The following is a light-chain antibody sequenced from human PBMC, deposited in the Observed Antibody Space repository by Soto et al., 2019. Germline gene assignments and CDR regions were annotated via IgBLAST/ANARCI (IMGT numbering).Light chain of an antibody. V-gene: IGLV2-14*01. CDR1: SSDVGGYKY. CDR3: SSYTSSGTWV. J-gene: IGLJ3*02. Sequence: QSALTQPASVSGSPGQSITISCTGTSSDVGGYKYVSWYQQHPGKAPKLMIYEVSNRPSGVSSRFSGSKSGNTASLIISGLQAEDEADFYCSSYTSSGTWVFGGGTQLTVL. CDR2: EVS.